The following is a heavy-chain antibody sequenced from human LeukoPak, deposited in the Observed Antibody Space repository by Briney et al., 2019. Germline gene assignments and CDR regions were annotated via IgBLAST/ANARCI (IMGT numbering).Heavy chain of an antibody. CDR3: ARQVYYGPYYYYYMDV. J-gene: IGHJ6*03. Sequence: PSETLSLTCTVSGGSIRSSSYYWVWVRQPPGKGLEWIGYIYYSGSTNYNPSLKSRVTISVDTSKNQFSLKLSSVTAADTAVYYCARQVYYGPYYYYYMDVWGKGTTVTVSS. D-gene: IGHD3-22*01. CDR2: IYYSGST. CDR1: GGSIRSSSYY. V-gene: IGHV4-61*05.